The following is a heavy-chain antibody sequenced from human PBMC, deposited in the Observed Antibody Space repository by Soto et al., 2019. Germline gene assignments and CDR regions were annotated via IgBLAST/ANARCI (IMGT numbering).Heavy chain of an antibody. CDR1: GGTFGSDA. V-gene: IGHV1-69*06. D-gene: IGHD3-22*01. CDR3: ARDRTDSGYYTNWLDP. Sequence: SVKVACKASGGTFGSDAITWVRQAPGQGLEWVGRIIPIFGTTNYAQNLQGRVTISADKSTLTSYMELHSLTSDDTALYYCARDRTDSGYYTNWLDPWGQGTQATVSS. J-gene: IGHJ5*02. CDR2: IIPIFGTT.